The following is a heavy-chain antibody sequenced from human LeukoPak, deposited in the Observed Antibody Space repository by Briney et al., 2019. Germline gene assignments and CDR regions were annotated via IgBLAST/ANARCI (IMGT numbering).Heavy chain of an antibody. V-gene: IGHV3-74*03. CDR1: GFTFTNYW. J-gene: IGHJ4*02. CDR2: IGSDGGST. D-gene: IGHD1-26*01. Sequence: GGSLRLSCVASGFTFTNYWMDWVRQAPGKGLVWVSRIGSDGGSTTYADSVKGRFTISRDNAKNTLYLQMTSLRAEDTAVYYCARGGSGNFYYWGQGTLVTVSS. CDR3: ARGGSGNFYY.